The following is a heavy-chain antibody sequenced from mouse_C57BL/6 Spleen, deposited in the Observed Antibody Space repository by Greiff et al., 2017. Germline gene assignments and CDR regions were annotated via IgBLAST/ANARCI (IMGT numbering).Heavy chain of an antibody. J-gene: IGHJ4*01. CDR1: GFTFSDYG. D-gene: IGHD2-3*01. V-gene: IGHV5-17*01. CDR2: ISSGSSTI. Sequence: EVMLVESGGGLVKPGGSLKLSCAASGFTFSDYGMHWVRQAPEKGLEWVAYISSGSSTIYYADTVKGRFTISRDNAKNTLFLQMTSLRSEDTAMYYCARSFYDIYAMDYWGQGTSVTVSS. CDR3: ARSFYDIYAMDY.